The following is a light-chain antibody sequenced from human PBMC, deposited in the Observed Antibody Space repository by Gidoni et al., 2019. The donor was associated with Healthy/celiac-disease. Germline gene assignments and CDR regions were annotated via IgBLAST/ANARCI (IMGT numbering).Light chain of an antibody. J-gene: IGLJ2*01. V-gene: IGLV3-25*03. CDR2: KDS. Sequence: SYELTQPPPVSVPPGQTARITCSGDALPTQYAYWYQQKPGQAPVLVNYKDSERPSGIPERFSGSSSGTTVTLTISGVQAEDEADYYCQSADSSGTYHVVFGGGTKLTVL. CDR3: QSADSSGTYHVV. CDR1: ALPTQY.